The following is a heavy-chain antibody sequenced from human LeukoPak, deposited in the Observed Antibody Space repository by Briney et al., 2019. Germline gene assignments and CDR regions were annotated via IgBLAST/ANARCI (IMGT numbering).Heavy chain of an antibody. CDR1: GFTFTNAW. V-gene: IGHV3-15*01. J-gene: IGHJ4*02. CDR3: TTDLGTYYHGSQRLIPIDY. Sequence: GGSLRLSCVDSGFTFTNAWMSWVRQAPGKGLEWIGRTKSKTDGETTNYAEPVRGRFTISRDDSKSAVYLQMNSLKIEDTAVYYCTTDLGTYYHGSQRLIPIDYWGQGTLVTVSS. CDR2: TKSKTDGETT. D-gene: IGHD3-10*01.